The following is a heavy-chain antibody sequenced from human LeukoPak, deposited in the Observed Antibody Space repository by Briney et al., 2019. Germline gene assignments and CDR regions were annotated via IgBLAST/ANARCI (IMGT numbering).Heavy chain of an antibody. D-gene: IGHD6-19*01. CDR2: IYYSGST. Sequence: SETLSLTCTVSGGSISSYYWSWIRQPPGKGLEWIGYIYYSGSTNYNPSLKSRVTISVDTSKNQFSLKLSSVTAADTAVYYYARVHAPGAVAVPGWFDPWGQGTLVTVSS. J-gene: IGHJ5*02. V-gene: IGHV4-59*01. CDR3: ARVHAPGAVAVPGWFDP. CDR1: GGSISSYY.